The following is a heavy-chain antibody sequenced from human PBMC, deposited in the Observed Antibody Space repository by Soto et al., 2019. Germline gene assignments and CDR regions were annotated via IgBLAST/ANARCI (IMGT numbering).Heavy chain of an antibody. Sequence: QVQLVQSGAEVKKHGSSVKVSCKASGGTFSSYAISWVRQAPGQGLEWMGGIIPIFGTANYAQKFQGRVTITADKSTSTAYMELSSLRSEDTAVYYCARDPPGWSAAIPPGDLAFDPWGQGTLVTVSS. CDR3: ARDPPGWSAAIPPGDLAFDP. D-gene: IGHD2-2*02. V-gene: IGHV1-69*06. CDR1: GGTFSSYA. CDR2: IIPIFGTA. J-gene: IGHJ5*02.